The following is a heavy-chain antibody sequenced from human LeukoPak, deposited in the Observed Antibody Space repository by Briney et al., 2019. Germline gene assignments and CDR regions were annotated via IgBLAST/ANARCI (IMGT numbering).Heavy chain of an antibody. Sequence: PSQTLSLTCTVSGGSISSGGYYWSWIRQPPGKGLEWIGYIYHSGSTYYNPSLKSRVTISVDRSKNQFSLKLSSVTAADTAVYYCARADTAMGSYYYYYMDVWGKGTTVAVSS. V-gene: IGHV4-30-2*02. CDR2: IYHSGST. D-gene: IGHD5-18*01. J-gene: IGHJ6*03. CDR3: ARADTAMGSYYYYYMDV. CDR1: GGSISSGGYY.